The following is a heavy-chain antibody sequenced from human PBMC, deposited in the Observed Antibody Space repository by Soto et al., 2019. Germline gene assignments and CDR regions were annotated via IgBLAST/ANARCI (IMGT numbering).Heavy chain of an antibody. Sequence: QVQLVESGEGVVQPGRSLRLSCAASGFPFSSYGMHWVRQAPGKGLEWVAVISYDGSNKYYADSVKGRFTISRDNFKKTLYRQRNSLRAEDTAVYYCAKDLASGVYCSSSSCYNLPEVWGQGTTLTVS. V-gene: IGHV3-30*18. CDR1: GFPFSSYG. D-gene: IGHD2-2*01. J-gene: IGHJ6*02. CDR2: ISYDGSNK. CDR3: AKDLASGVYCSSSSCYNLPEV.